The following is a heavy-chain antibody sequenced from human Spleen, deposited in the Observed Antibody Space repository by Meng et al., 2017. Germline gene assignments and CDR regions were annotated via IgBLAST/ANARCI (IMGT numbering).Heavy chain of an antibody. CDR2: IYFPENT. D-gene: IGHD5/OR15-5a*01. CDR1: VASMGRGDFG. J-gene: IGHJ5*02. CDR3: ARVSVNTVVRRVYFDP. Sequence: QVQLQESGPGLWTPSQTLSLTCSVPVASMGRGDFGWSWVCQPPGKGREWVGYIYFPENTYYNPYLKSRLSISVDTSTRQFSLRLKSVCAADTPIYFCARVSVNTVVRRVYFDPWGQGILVTVSS. V-gene: IGHV4-30-4*01.